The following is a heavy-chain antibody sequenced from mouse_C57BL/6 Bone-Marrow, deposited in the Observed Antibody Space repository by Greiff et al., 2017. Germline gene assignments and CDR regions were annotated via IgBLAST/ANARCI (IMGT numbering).Heavy chain of an antibody. D-gene: IGHD2-4*01. Sequence: QVQLQQPGAELVKPGASVKMSCKASGYTFTSYWITWVKQRPGQGLEWIGDIYPGSGSTNSNEKFKSKATLTVDTSSRTAYMQLSSLTSEDSAVYYCARWFYDYALDYWGQGTTLTVSS. CDR2: IYPGSGST. J-gene: IGHJ2*01. V-gene: IGHV1-55*01. CDR1: GYTFTSYW. CDR3: ARWFYDYALDY.